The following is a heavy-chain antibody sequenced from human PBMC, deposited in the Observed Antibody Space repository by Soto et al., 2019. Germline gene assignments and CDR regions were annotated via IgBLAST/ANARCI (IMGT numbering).Heavy chain of an antibody. CDR3: ASEVSWNGAFDH. J-gene: IGHJ5*02. CDR1: GGSISSLNDY. Sequence: QVQLEQSGPGLVKPSQTLSLTCKISGGSISSLNDYWSWIRQSPGEGLEWLGYIFDSGTAHYNPSLKGRVRISGDTSQSQFSLTIQSVTVADTAVYYCASEVSWNGAFDHWGQGILVTVSS. D-gene: IGHD2-8*01. CDR2: IFDSGTA. V-gene: IGHV4-31*02.